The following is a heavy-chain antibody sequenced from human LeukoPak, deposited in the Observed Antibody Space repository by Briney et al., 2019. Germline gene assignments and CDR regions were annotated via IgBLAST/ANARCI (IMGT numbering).Heavy chain of an antibody. CDR1: GFTFSSYW. D-gene: IGHD5-18*01. CDR3: AKEAYRYGYFDY. CDR2: IKQDGSEK. V-gene: IGHV3-7*01. Sequence: GGSLRLSCAASGFTFSSYWMSWVRQAPGKGLEWVANIKQDGSEKYYVDSVKGRFTISRDNAKTTLYLQMNSLRAEDTAVYYCAKEAYRYGYFDYWGQGVLVTVSS. J-gene: IGHJ4*02.